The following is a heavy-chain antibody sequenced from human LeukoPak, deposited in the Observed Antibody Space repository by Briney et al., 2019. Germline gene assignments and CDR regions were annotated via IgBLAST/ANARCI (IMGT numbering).Heavy chain of an antibody. Sequence: GGSLRLSCATSGFTFSTSWMHWVRQAPGKGLVWVSRISSDGSTTTYADSVKGRFTISRDNAKNTLYLQMSSLRVEDTAVYYCVRVRSSSWYDYWGQGALVTVSS. CDR2: ISSDGSTT. D-gene: IGHD6-13*01. J-gene: IGHJ4*02. CDR3: VRVRSSSWYDY. V-gene: IGHV3-74*01. CDR1: GFTFSTSW.